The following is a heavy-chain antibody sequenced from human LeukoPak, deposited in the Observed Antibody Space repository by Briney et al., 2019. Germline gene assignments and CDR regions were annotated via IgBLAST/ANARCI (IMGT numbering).Heavy chain of an antibody. CDR3: ARAIKYYYDSSGYYPDDAFDI. V-gene: IGHV1-46*01. CDR1: GYTFTSYY. Sequence: ASVKVSCKASGYTFTSYYMHWVRQAPGQGLEWMGIINPSGGSTSYAQKFQGRVTMTRDTSTSTVYMELSSLRSEDTAVYYCARAIKYYYDSSGYYPDDAFDIWGQGTMVTVSS. CDR2: INPSGGST. J-gene: IGHJ3*02. D-gene: IGHD3-22*01.